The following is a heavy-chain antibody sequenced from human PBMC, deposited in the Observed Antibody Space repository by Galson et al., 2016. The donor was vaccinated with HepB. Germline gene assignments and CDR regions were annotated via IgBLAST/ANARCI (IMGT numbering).Heavy chain of an antibody. CDR2: INPYSGGT. V-gene: IGHV1-2*04. Sequence: VKVSCKASGYDFTGYYMHWVRQAPGQGLEWMGWINPYSGGTNYAQKFQGWVTMTRDTSISTAYMELTSLTSDDTAVYYCAIANDYCSGGNCYFDYWGQGTLVTVSS. CDR3: AIANDYCSGGNCYFDY. CDR1: GYDFTGYY. D-gene: IGHD2-15*01. J-gene: IGHJ4*02.